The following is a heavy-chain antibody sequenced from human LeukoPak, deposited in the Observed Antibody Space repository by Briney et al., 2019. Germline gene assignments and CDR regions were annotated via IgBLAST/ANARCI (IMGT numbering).Heavy chain of an antibody. CDR1: GYTFTGYY. J-gene: IGHJ3*02. Sequence: ASVKVSCKASGYTFTGYYMHWVRQAPGQGLEWMGWINPNSGNTGYAQKFQGRVTMTRNTSISTAYMELSSLRSEDTAVYYCARGSGYYFTDAFDIWGQGTMVTVSS. CDR2: INPNSGNT. D-gene: IGHD3-22*01. CDR3: ARGSGYYFTDAFDI. V-gene: IGHV1-8*02.